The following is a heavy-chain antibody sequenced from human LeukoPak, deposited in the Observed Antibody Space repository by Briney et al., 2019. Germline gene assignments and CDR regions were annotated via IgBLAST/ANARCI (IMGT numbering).Heavy chain of an antibody. CDR3: TREHRGGYYFDY. Sequence: GGSVTDSFMASRGTFISYAISWVRPAPGQGLEWMGGIIPTFGTANYLQKLQGRVTITADESTSTASMELSSLRSEDTAVYYCTREHRGGYYFDYWGPGTLVTVSS. D-gene: IGHD3-10*01. CDR2: IIPTFGTA. V-gene: IGHV1-69*01. J-gene: IGHJ4*02. CDR1: RGTFISYA.